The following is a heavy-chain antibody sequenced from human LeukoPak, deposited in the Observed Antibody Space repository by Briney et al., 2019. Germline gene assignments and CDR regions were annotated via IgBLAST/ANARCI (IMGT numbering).Heavy chain of an antibody. CDR1: GGTFSSYA. D-gene: IGHD6-19*01. J-gene: IGHJ4*02. CDR2: INPSGGST. Sequence: GASVKVSCKASGGTFSSYAISWVRRAPGQGLEWMGIINPSGGSTSYAQKFQGRVTMTRDTSTSTVYMELSSLRSEDTAVYYCARVGGLTGWYEVGTFDYWGQGTLVTVSS. CDR3: ARVGGLTGWYEVGTFDY. V-gene: IGHV1-46*01.